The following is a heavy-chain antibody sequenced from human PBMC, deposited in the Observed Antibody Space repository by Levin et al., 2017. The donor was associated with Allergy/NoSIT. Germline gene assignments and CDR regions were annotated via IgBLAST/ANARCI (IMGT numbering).Heavy chain of an antibody. J-gene: IGHJ6*02. Sequence: PGGSLRLSCAASGFTFSSYAMHWVRQAPGKGLEYVSAISSNGGSTYYANSVKGRFTISRDNSKNTLYLQMGSLRAEDMAVYYCARDLEGSSLSYYYYGMDVWGQGTTVTVSS. V-gene: IGHV3-64*01. CDR3: ARDLEGSSLSYYYYGMDV. CDR2: ISSNGGST. D-gene: IGHD6-6*01. CDR1: GFTFSSYA.